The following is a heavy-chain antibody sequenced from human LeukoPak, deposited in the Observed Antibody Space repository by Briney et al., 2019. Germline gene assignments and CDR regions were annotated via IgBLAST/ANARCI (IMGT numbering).Heavy chain of an antibody. V-gene: IGHV4-39*02. CDR1: GGSISSDTHY. CDR3: ASALSNTYSKLDY. J-gene: IGHJ4*02. D-gene: IGHD3-10*01. CDR2: IYYSGLT. Sequence: SETLSLTCIVSGGSISSDTHYRGWIRQPPGKGLEWIGVIYYSGLTSYNPSLENRVTISADTSRNHFSLKLRSVTAADTAVYYCASALSNTYSKLDYWGQGTLVTVSS.